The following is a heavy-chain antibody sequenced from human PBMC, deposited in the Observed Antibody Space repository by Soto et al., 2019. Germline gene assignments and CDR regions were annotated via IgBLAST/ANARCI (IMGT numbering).Heavy chain of an antibody. Sequence: QVQLQQWGAGLLKPSETLSLTCAVYGGSFSGYYWSWIRQPPGKGLEWIGEINHSGSTNYNPSLKSRVTISVDTSKNQFSLKLSPVTAADTAVYYCARVTGKQWGLDYWGQGTLVTVSS. CDR1: GGSFSGYY. V-gene: IGHV4-34*01. CDR3: ARVTGKQWGLDY. D-gene: IGHD6-19*01. J-gene: IGHJ4*02. CDR2: INHSGST.